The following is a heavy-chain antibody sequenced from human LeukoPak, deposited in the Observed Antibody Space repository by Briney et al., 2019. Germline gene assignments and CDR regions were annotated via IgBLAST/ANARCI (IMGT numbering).Heavy chain of an antibody. CDR2: ISYEGNNK. J-gene: IGHJ4*02. V-gene: IGHV3-30*18. Sequence: GGSLRLSCAASGFTFGNYDMHWVRQAPGKGLEWVAVISYEGNNKYYADSVKGRFTISRDNSKNTLYVQMNSLRAEDTAVYYCAKSVTSVTTASLDYWGQGTLVTVSS. D-gene: IGHD4-17*01. CDR1: GFTFGNYD. CDR3: AKSVTSVTTASLDY.